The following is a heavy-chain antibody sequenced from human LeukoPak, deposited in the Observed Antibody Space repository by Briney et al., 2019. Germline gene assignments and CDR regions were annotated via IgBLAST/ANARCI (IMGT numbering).Heavy chain of an antibody. Sequence: ASVKLSCKASGGTFRSYGISWLRQAPGQGLEWMGWINPNSGGANYAQKFQGRVTMTRDTSISTAYMELSRLRSDDTAVYYCARGNGYCSSTSCLKRGWFDPWGQGTLVTVSS. J-gene: IGHJ5*02. D-gene: IGHD2-2*01. CDR3: ARGNGYCSSTSCLKRGWFDP. CDR2: INPNSGGA. CDR1: GGTFRSYG. V-gene: IGHV1-2*02.